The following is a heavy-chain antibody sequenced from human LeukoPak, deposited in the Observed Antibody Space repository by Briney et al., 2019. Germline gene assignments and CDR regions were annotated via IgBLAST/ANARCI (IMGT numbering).Heavy chain of an antibody. CDR1: GGSISSYY. D-gene: IGHD2-21*02. Sequence: SETLSLTCTVSGGSISSYYWSWIRQPAGKGLEWIGRIYASGNTNYNPSLKSRVTMSVDTSKNLFALKLSSVTTADTAVYYCARQGVATAIDYWGQGTLVTVSS. CDR3: ARQGVATAIDY. CDR2: IYASGNT. J-gene: IGHJ4*02. V-gene: IGHV4-4*07.